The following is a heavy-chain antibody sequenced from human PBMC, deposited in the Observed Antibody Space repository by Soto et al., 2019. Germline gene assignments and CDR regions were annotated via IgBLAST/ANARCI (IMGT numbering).Heavy chain of an antibody. Sequence: SETLSLTCAVYGGSFSGYYWSWIRQPPGKGLEWIGEINHSGSTNYNPSLKSRVTISVDTSKNQFSLKLSSVTAADTAVYYCARRYQMVRGVAELYYFDYWGQGTLVTVSS. CDR2: INHSGST. CDR3: ARRYQMVRGVAELYYFDY. V-gene: IGHV4-34*01. D-gene: IGHD3-10*01. CDR1: GGSFSGYY. J-gene: IGHJ4*02.